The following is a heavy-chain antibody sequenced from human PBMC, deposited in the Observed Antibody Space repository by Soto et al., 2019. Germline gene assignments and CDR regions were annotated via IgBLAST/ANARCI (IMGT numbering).Heavy chain of an antibody. J-gene: IGHJ4*02. Sequence: GGSLRLSCAASGFTFSTYAMSWVRQAPGKGLEWVSGISNSGGITYYADSVKGRFTISGDNSKNSLYLQMNSLRVEDTAVYYCASRYCSSTSCGPGLFDSWGQGTLVTVSS. CDR1: GFTFSTYA. CDR3: ASRYCSSTSCGPGLFDS. V-gene: IGHV3-23*01. D-gene: IGHD2-2*01. CDR2: ISNSGGIT.